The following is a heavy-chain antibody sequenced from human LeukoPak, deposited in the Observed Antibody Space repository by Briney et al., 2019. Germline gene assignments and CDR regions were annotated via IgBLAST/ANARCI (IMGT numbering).Heavy chain of an antibody. Sequence: SETLSLTCAVYGGSFSGYYWSWIRQPPGKGLEWIGEINHSGSTNYNPSLKSRVTISVDTSKNQFSLKLSSVTAADTAVYYCASAGGHYYESSVLYSFYTWGQGNLVTVSS. CDR2: INHSGST. J-gene: IGHJ4*02. D-gene: IGHD3-22*01. CDR3: ASAGGHYYESSVLYSFYT. CDR1: GGSFSGYY. V-gene: IGHV4-34*01.